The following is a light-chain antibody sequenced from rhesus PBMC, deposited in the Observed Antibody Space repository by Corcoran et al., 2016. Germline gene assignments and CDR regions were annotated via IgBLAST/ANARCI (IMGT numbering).Light chain of an antibody. J-gene: IGKJ2*01. CDR2: KAS. V-gene: IGKV1-25*01. Sequence: DIQMTQSPSSLSASMGDTVTITCRASQGINSYLAWYPQKPGKAPNLLIYKASTLTSGVPSRFSGSVSGTYFTLTISSLQPEDFATYHCQQHNSYPFSFGQGTKVEIK. CDR1: QGINSY. CDR3: QQHNSYPFS.